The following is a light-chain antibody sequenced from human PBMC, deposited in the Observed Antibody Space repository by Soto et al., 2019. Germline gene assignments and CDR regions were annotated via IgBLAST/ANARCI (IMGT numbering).Light chain of an antibody. CDR1: SSDVGGYNF. CDR2: DVS. CDR3: RSYAGSYTLWV. J-gene: IGLJ3*02. Sequence: QSALTQPRSVSGSPGQSVTISCTGTSSDVGGYNFVSWYQQFPGKAPKLIIYDVSKRPSGVPDRFSGSKSGNTASLTISGLQAEDEADYYCRSYAGSYTLWVFGGGTKLTVL. V-gene: IGLV2-11*01.